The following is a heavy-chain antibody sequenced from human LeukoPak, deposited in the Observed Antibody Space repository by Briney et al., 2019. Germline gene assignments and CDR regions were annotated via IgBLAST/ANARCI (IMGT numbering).Heavy chain of an antibody. D-gene: IGHD6-19*01. V-gene: IGHV4-34*01. Sequence: SETLSLTCAVYGGSFSGYYWSWIRQPPGKGLEWIGEINNSGSTNYNPSLKSRVTISVDTSKNQFSLKLSSVTAADTAVYYCARGRIAVAGTRGIYFDYWGQGTLVTVSS. CDR2: INNSGST. CDR3: ARGRIAVAGTRGIYFDY. J-gene: IGHJ4*02. CDR1: GGSFSGYY.